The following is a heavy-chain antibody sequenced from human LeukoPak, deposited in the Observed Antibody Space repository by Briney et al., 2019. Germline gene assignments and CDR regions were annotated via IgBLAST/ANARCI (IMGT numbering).Heavy chain of an antibody. D-gene: IGHD1-26*01. CDR1: GGSFSGYY. Sequence: PSETLSLTCAVYGGSFSGYYWSWIRQPPGKGLEWIGEINHSGSTNYNPSLKSRVTISVDTSKNQFSLKLSSVTAADTAVYYCASGSGSYFVYFDYWGQGTLVTVSS. CDR3: ASGSGSYFVYFDY. V-gene: IGHV4-34*01. CDR2: INHSGST. J-gene: IGHJ4*02.